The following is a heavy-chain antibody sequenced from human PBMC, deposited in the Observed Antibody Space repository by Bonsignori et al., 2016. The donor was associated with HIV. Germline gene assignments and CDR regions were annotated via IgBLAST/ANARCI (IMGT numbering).Heavy chain of an antibody. CDR3: ARREKVKCPMDMFFPSYS. CDR2: INHFGTT. D-gene: IGHD2-2*03. J-gene: IGHJ4*02. V-gene: IGHV4-34*01. Sequence: QVLLQQWGAGLLKPSETLSLTCVVSGGSFSGHYWNWVRQAPGKGLEWIAEINHFGTTSYNPSLESRVTISADTSKKQFSLKMTSVTAADTALYYCARREKVKCPMDMFFPSYSWGQGTLGHR. CDR1: GGSFSGHY.